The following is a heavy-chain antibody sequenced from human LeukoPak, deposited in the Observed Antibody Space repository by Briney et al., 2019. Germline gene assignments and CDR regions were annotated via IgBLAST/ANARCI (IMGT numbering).Heavy chain of an antibody. CDR1: GFTFSSYW. CDR3: TRRDYYGSGSYYTFDY. V-gene: IGHV3-74*01. Sequence: GGSLRLSCAASGFTFSSYWMHWVRQAPGKGLVWVSRINSDGSSTSYADSVKGRFTISRDNAKNTLYLQMNSLRAEDTAVYYCTRRDYYGSGSYYTFDYWGQGTLVTVSS. D-gene: IGHD3-10*01. J-gene: IGHJ4*02. CDR2: INSDGSST.